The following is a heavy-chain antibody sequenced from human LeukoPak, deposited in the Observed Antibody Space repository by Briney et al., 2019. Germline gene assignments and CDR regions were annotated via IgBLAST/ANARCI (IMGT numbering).Heavy chain of an antibody. V-gene: IGHV1-2*02. CDR2: INPNSGDT. CDR3: ARDRIAAPDDFDY. D-gene: IGHD6-13*01. J-gene: IGHJ4*02. Sequence: GASVKVSCKASGYTFTDYHMHWVGQTPGQGLEWMEWINPNSGDTNYAQKFQGRVTMTRDTSINTAYVEVSRLRSDDTAVYYCARDRIAAPDDFDYWGQGTPVTVSS. CDR1: GYTFTDYH.